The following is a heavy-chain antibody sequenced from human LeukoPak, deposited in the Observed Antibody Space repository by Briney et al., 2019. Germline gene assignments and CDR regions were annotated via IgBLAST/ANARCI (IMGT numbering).Heavy chain of an antibody. CDR2: INSDGSST. D-gene: IGHD3-10*01. CDR3: ARAKKGPMVRGVMGYYGMDV. Sequence: PGGSLRLSCAASGFTFSSYWMHWVRQAPGKGLVWVSRINSDGSSTSYADSVKGRFTISRDNSKNTLYLQMNSLRAEDTAVYYCARAKKGPMVRGVMGYYGMDVWGQGTTVTVSS. J-gene: IGHJ6*02. V-gene: IGHV3-74*01. CDR1: GFTFSSYW.